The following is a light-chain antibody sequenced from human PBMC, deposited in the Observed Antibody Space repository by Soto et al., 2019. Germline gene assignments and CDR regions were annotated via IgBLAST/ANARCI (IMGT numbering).Light chain of an antibody. CDR2: WAS. Sequence: DIVMTQSPDSLAVSLVERATISCKSSQSILYSSNNKNYLAWYQHKPGQPPKLLIYWASTRESGVPDRFSGSGSGTDFTLTISSLQAEDVAVYYCQQYYITPRTFGGGTKVQVK. CDR3: QQYYITPRT. V-gene: IGKV4-1*01. J-gene: IGKJ4*01. CDR1: QSILYSSNNKNY.